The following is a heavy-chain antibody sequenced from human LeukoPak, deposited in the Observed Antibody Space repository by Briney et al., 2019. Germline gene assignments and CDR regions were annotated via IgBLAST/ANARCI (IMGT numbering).Heavy chain of an antibody. D-gene: IGHD1-14*01. CDR3: ARGGLEPVDY. Sequence: GGSLRLSCAASGVTFSRYWMHWVRQGPGKGLVWVSRINEDGSSTNYADSVKGRFTISRDNVKNTLYLQLNGLRAEDTAVYYCARGGLEPVDYWGQGTLVTVSS. V-gene: IGHV3-74*01. CDR1: GVTFSRYW. CDR2: INEDGSST. J-gene: IGHJ4*02.